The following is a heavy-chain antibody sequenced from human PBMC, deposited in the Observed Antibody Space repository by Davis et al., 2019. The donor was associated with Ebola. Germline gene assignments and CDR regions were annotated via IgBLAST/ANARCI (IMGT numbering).Heavy chain of an antibody. CDR3: ALGGWEQAFEY. J-gene: IGHJ4*02. Sequence: GGPLRPSFSPPGSLFSTNVMSWVRQAPGKGLEWVSGISLSGRGTYYADSVKGRFTISRDNPENTTYLQMNSLRVEDTAVYYCALGGWEQAFEYWGQGALVTVSS. CDR2: ISLSGRGT. CDR1: GSLFSTNV. D-gene: IGHD1-26*01. V-gene: IGHV3-23*01.